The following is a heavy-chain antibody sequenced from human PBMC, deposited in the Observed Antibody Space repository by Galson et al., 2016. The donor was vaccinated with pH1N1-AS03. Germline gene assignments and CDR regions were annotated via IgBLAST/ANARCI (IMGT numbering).Heavy chain of an antibody. CDR2: IYPNNGDT. J-gene: IGHJ4*02. V-gene: IGHV1-2*06. CDR3: GRLNTPKGEDY. D-gene: IGHD5-18*01. Sequence: SVKVSCKASGYPFIGYYMHWVRQAPGQGLEWMGRIYPNNGDTVYVRNLQGRVTMTSDTSTNTAYMELSSLRSDDTAGYYCGRLNTPKGEDYWGQGTLVIVSS. CDR1: GYPFIGYY.